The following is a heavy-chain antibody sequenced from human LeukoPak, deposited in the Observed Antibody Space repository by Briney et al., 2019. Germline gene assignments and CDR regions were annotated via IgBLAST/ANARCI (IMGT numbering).Heavy chain of an antibody. J-gene: IGHJ3*02. D-gene: IGHD3-3*01. V-gene: IGHV4-61*02. CDR3: ARWSPRLRFLDPDAFDI. CDR2: IYTSGST. CDR1: GGSISSGSYY. Sequence: PSETLSLTCTVSGGSISSGSYYWSWIRQPAGKGLEWIGRIYTSGSTNYNPSLKSRVTISVDTSKNQFSLKLSSVTAADTAVYYCARWSPRLRFLDPDAFDIWGQGTMVTVSS.